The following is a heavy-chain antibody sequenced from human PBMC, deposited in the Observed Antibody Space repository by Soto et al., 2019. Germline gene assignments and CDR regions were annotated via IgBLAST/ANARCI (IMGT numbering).Heavy chain of an antibody. CDR3: ARDHDLGLYAFDI. Sequence: GGSLRLSCAASGFTFSSYRMHWVRQAPGKGLEWVSRINSDGSSTSYADSVKGRFTISRDNDKNTLYLQMNSLRAEDTALYYCARDHDLGLYAFDIWGQGTMVTVSS. CDR1: GFTFSSYR. J-gene: IGHJ3*02. CDR2: INSDGSST. V-gene: IGHV3-74*01. D-gene: IGHD2-2*02.